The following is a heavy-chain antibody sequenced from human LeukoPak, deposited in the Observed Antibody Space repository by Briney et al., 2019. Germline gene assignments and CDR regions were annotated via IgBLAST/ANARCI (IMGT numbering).Heavy chain of an antibody. Sequence: SETLSLTCTVSGGSISSYCWSWIRQPPGKGLEWIGYIYYSGSTNYNPSLKSRVTISVDTSKNQFSLKLSSVTAADTAVYYCATLGNDSSGPRFDYWGQGTLVTVSS. V-gene: IGHV4-59*08. J-gene: IGHJ4*02. CDR1: GGSISSYC. D-gene: IGHD3-22*01. CDR2: IYYSGST. CDR3: ATLGNDSSGPRFDY.